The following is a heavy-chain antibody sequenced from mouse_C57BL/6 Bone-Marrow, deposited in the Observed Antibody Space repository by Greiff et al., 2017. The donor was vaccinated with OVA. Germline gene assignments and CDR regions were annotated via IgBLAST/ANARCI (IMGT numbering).Heavy chain of an antibody. V-gene: IGHV5-9-1*02. J-gene: IGHJ1*03. CDR2: ISSGGDYI. Sequence: EVMLVESGEGLVKPGGSLKLSCAASGFTFSSYAMSWVRQTPEKRLEWVAYISSGGDYIYYADTVKGRFTISRDNARNTLYLQMSSLKSEDTAMYYCTRATTVVAPYWYFDVWGTGTTVTVSS. D-gene: IGHD1-1*01. CDR3: TRATTVVAPYWYFDV. CDR1: GFTFSSYA.